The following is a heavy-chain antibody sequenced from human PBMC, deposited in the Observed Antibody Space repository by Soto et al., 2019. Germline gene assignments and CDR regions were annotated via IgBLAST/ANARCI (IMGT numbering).Heavy chain of an antibody. CDR2: VYHTGNT. CDR3: AREQYNWKL. J-gene: IGHJ4*02. Sequence: SETLSLTCSVSGVSVTGYYWTWIRHSPGKGLEWIGYVYHTGNTYYNPSLKSRVTISLDTSKNQVSPRLRSVTAADTAVYYCAREQYNWKLWGQGTLVTVSS. CDR1: GVSVTGYY. V-gene: IGHV4-59*02. D-gene: IGHD1-20*01.